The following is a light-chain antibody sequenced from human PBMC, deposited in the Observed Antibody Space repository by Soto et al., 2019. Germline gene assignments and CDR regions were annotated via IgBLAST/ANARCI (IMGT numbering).Light chain of an antibody. CDR1: QSVASN. J-gene: IGKJ3*01. CDR2: GAS. V-gene: IGKV3-15*01. Sequence: IVMTQSPATLSVSPGERATLSCRASQSVASNLAWYQQRLGQAPRLLVYGASTRATGIPARFSGSGSGTEFTLTMSSVKSEDFAVYYCQQYNKWPVFTFGPGTRVDIK. CDR3: QQYNKWPVFT.